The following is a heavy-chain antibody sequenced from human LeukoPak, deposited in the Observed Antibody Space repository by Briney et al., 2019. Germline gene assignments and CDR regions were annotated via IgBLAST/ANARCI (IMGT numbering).Heavy chain of an antibody. J-gene: IGHJ4*02. D-gene: IGHD3-10*01. CDR3: ARDLVYGSGSKDY. Sequence: GGSLRLSCAASGFTFNNYDMNWVRQAPGKGLEWVSYISSSGNTIHYADSVEGRFTISRDNAKNSLYLQINSLRAEDTAVYYCARDLVYGSGSKDYWGQGTLVTVSS. CDR1: GFTFNNYD. V-gene: IGHV3-48*03. CDR2: ISSSGNTI.